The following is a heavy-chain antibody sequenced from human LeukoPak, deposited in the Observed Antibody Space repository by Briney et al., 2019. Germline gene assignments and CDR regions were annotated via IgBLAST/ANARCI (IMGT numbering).Heavy chain of an antibody. CDR2: IIPIFGTA. CDR3: ANHITGTTSWFDP. V-gene: IGHV1-69*05. Sequence: ASVKVSCKASGGTFSSYAISWVRQAPGQGLEWMGRIIPIFGTANYAQKFQGRVTITTDESTSTAYMELNSLRSEDTAVYYCANHITGTTSWFDPWGQGTLVTVSS. CDR1: GGTFSSYA. D-gene: IGHD1-7*01. J-gene: IGHJ5*02.